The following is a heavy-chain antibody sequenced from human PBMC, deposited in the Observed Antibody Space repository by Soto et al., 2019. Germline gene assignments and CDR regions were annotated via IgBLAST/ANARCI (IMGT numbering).Heavy chain of an antibody. CDR2: ISTYNGNT. V-gene: IGHV1-18*01. J-gene: IGHJ5*02. CDR3: ARDREYNWNYDWFDP. Sequence: ASVKVSCKASGYTFTSYGISWVRQAPGQGLEWMGWISTYNGNTNFTQKLQGRVTMTTDTSTSTAYMELRSLRSDDTAVYYCARDREYNWNYDWFDPWGQGTLVTVSS. CDR1: GYTFTSYG. D-gene: IGHD1-7*01.